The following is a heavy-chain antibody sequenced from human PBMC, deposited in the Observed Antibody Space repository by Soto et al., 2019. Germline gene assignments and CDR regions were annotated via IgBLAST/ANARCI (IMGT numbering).Heavy chain of an antibody. CDR1: GFTFSSYG. CDR3: ARDLDKWNDETYFDH. J-gene: IGHJ4*02. Sequence: QVQLVESGGGVVQPGRSLRLSCAASGFTFSSYGMQWVRQAPGKGLEWVAVIWFDGSNKYYADSVKGRFTISRDNSKNALFLQMNSLRAEDTAFYYWARDLDKWNDETYFDHWGQGTLVTVSS. V-gene: IGHV3-33*01. CDR2: IWFDGSNK. D-gene: IGHD1-1*01.